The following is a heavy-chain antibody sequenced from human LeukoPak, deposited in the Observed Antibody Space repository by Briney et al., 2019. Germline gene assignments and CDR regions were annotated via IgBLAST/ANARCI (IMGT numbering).Heavy chain of an antibody. J-gene: IGHJ5*02. CDR3: ASGYCSGGSCYSYWFDP. Sequence: PGGSLRLSCAASGFTFSSYAMHWVRQAPGKGLEWVAVISYDGSNKYYADSVKGRFTISRDNSKNTLYLQMNSLRAEDTAVYYCASGYCSGGSCYSYWFDPWGQGTLVTVSS. D-gene: IGHD2-15*01. CDR1: GFTFSSYA. CDR2: ISYDGSNK. V-gene: IGHV3-30*04.